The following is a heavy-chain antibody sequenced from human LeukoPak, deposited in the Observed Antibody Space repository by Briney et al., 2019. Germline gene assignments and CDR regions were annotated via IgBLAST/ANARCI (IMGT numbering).Heavy chain of an antibody. J-gene: IGHJ6*02. CDR1: GYTFTGYY. V-gene: IGHV1-2*06. D-gene: IGHD3-3*01. Sequence: GASVKVSCKASGYTFTGYYMHWVRQAPGQGLEWMGRINPNSGGTNYAQKFQGRVTMTRDTSISTAYMELSRLRSDDTAVYYCAREPYDFWSGYWGYGTDVWGQGTTVTVSS. CDR3: AREPYDFWSGYWGYGTDV. CDR2: INPNSGGT.